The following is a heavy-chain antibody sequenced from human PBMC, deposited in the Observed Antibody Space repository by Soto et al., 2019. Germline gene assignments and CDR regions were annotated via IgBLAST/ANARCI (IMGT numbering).Heavy chain of an antibody. V-gene: IGHV4-31*03. Sequence: SDTLSLTCTVSGGSISNGGYYWSWIRQHPGKGLEWIGYIYYSGSTYYNPSLKSRVTISVDTSKNQFSLKLSSVTAADTAVYYCARDRGCGGDCYSGWFDPWGQGTLVTVSS. CDR2: IYYSGST. CDR1: GGSISNGGYY. J-gene: IGHJ5*02. D-gene: IGHD2-21*02. CDR3: ARDRGCGGDCYSGWFDP.